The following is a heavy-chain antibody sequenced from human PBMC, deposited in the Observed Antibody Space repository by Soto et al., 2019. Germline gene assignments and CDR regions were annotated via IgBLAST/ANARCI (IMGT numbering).Heavy chain of an antibody. CDR2: IYYSGST. V-gene: IGHV4-59*01. D-gene: IGHD3-9*01. Sequence: TSETLSLTCTVSGGSISSYYWSWIRQPPWKGLEWIGYIYYSGSTNYNPSLKSRVTISVDTSKNQFSLKLSSVTAADTAVYYCARLGVEILTGYYTPYYYGMDVWGQGTTVTVSS. CDR1: GGSISSYY. J-gene: IGHJ6*02. CDR3: ARLGVEILTGYYTPYYYGMDV.